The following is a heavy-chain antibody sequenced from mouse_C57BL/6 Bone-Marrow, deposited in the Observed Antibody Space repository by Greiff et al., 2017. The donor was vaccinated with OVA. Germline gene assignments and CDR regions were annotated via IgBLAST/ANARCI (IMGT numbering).Heavy chain of an antibody. Sequence: EVQLQQSGPVLVKPGASVKMSCKASGYTFTDYYMNWVKQSHGKSLEWIGVINPYNGGTSYNQKFKGKATLTVDKSSSTAYMELNSLTSEDSAVYYCAREGAQATYFDYWGQGTTLTVSS. J-gene: IGHJ2*01. V-gene: IGHV1-19*01. CDR3: AREGAQATYFDY. CDR2: INPYNGGT. CDR1: GYTFTDYY. D-gene: IGHD3-2*02.